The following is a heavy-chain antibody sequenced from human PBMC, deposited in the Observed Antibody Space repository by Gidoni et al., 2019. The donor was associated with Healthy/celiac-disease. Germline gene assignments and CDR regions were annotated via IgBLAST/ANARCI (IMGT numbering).Heavy chain of an antibody. Sequence: QVQLVESGGGVVQPGRSLRLSCAASGFTFSSYGMHWVRQAPGKGLEWVAVIWYDGSNKYYADSVKGRFTISRDNSKNTLYLQMNSLRAEDTAVYYCARDRGFREPQWGFDYWGQGTLVTVSS. D-gene: IGHD3-10*01. CDR2: IWYDGSNK. CDR1: GFTFSSYG. V-gene: IGHV3-33*01. J-gene: IGHJ4*02. CDR3: ARDRGFREPQWGFDY.